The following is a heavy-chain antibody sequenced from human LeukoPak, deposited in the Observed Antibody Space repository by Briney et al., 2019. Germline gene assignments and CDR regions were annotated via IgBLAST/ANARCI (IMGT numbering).Heavy chain of an antibody. CDR1: GFTFNNYA. V-gene: IGHV3-23*01. CDR2: ISASGGST. J-gene: IGHJ4*02. CDR3: ARVNSAPRITMIVVVSAIDY. D-gene: IGHD3-22*01. Sequence: GGSLRLSCAASGFTFNNYAMSWVRQAPGKGLEWVSAISASGGSTYYADSVKGRFTISRDNAKNSLYLQMNSLRAEDTAVYYCARVNSAPRITMIVVVSAIDYWGQGTLVTVSS.